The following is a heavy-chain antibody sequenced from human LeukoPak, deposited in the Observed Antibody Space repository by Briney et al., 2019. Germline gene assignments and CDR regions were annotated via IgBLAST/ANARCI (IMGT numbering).Heavy chain of an antibody. V-gene: IGHV3-73*01. CDR1: GFTFSGSA. CDR3: TRQDRKDY. J-gene: IGHJ4*02. Sequence: GGSLRLSCAASGFTFSGSAMHWVRQASGKGPEWVGRIRSKANSYATAYAASVKGRFTISRDDSKNTAYLQMNSLKTEDTAVYYCTRQDRKDYWGQGTLVTVSS. CDR2: IRSKANSYAT.